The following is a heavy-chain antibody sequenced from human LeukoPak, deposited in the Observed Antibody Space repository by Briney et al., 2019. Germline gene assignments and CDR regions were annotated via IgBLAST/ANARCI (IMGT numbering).Heavy chain of an antibody. V-gene: IGHV1-58*02. CDR1: GFTFTSSA. Sequence: SVKVSCKASGFTFTSSAMQWVRQARGQRLEWIGWIVVGSGNTNYAQKFLERVTITRDMSTSTAYMELSSLRSEDTAVYYCAAAWFGLTYNWFDPWGQGTLVTVSS. D-gene: IGHD3-10*01. J-gene: IGHJ5*02. CDR3: AAAWFGLTYNWFDP. CDR2: IVVGSGNT.